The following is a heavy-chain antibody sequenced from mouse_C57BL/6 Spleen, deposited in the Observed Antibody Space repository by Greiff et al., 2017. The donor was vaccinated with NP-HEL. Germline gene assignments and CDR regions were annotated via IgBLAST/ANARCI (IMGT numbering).Heavy chain of an antibody. V-gene: IGHV5-12*01. D-gene: IGHD2-3*01. J-gene: IGHJ2*01. Sequence: EVQLVESGGGLVQPGGSLKLSCAASGFTFSDYYMYWVRQTPEKRLEWVAYISNGGGSTYYPDTVKGRFTISRDNAKNTLYLQISRLKSEDTAMYYCARQGGYYAFDYWGQGTTLTVSS. CDR3: ARQGGYYAFDY. CDR2: ISNGGGST. CDR1: GFTFSDYY.